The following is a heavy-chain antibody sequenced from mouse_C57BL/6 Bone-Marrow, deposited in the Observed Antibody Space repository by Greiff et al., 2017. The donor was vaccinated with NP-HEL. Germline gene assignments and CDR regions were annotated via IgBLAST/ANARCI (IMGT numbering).Heavy chain of an antibody. V-gene: IGHV1-69*01. J-gene: IGHJ2*01. CDR2: IDPSDSYT. Sequence: QVQLQPGAELVMPGASVKLSCKASGYTFTSYWMHWVKQRPGQGLEWIGEIDPSDSYTNYNQKFKGKATLTVDQSSSTAYMQLNSLTSEDSAVYYCVGFDYWGQGTTLTVSS. CDR3: VGFDY. CDR1: GYTFTSYW.